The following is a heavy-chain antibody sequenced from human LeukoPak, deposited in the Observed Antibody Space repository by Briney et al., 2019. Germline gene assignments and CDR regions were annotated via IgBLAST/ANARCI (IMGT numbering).Heavy chain of an antibody. CDR1: GFSLSNSA. J-gene: IGHJ4*02. CDR2: IIASSGST. CDR3: AKALCAGTSCPFDY. Sequence: GGSLRLSCAASGFSLSNSAMGWVRQAPGKGLEWVSLIIASSGSTIYADSVKGRFTISRDNSKNTLYLQMNSLRAEDTAVYYCAKALCAGTSCPFDYWGQGTLVTVSS. V-gene: IGHV3-23*01. D-gene: IGHD2-2*01.